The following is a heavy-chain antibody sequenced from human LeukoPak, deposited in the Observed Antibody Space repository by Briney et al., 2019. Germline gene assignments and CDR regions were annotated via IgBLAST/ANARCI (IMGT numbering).Heavy chain of an antibody. CDR2: IRYDGRNK. J-gene: IGHJ4*02. V-gene: IGHV3-30*02. D-gene: IGHD4-17*01. CDR3: AKDPSDHGDYAYYFDY. CDR1: GFTFISYG. Sequence: GGSLRLSCAASGFTFISYGMHWVRQAPGKGLEWVAFIRYDGRNKYYADSVKGRFTISRDNSKNTLYLQMNSLRPEDTAVYYCAKDPSDHGDYAYYFDYWGQGTLVTVSS.